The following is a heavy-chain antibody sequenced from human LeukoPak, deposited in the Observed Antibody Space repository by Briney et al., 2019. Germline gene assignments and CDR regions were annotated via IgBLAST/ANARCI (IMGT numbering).Heavy chain of an antibody. D-gene: IGHD1-26*01. CDR3: AREVGFYYYIDV. V-gene: IGHV3-13*01. Sequence: PGGSLRLSCAASGFTLSSHDMYWVRQATGEGLEWVSGVGTAGDSNYADSVQGRFTTSRGTAKNSLYLQMNSLRAGDTAVYYCAREVGFYYYIDVWGKGTTVIVSS. CDR2: VGTAGDS. CDR1: GFTLSSHD. J-gene: IGHJ6*03.